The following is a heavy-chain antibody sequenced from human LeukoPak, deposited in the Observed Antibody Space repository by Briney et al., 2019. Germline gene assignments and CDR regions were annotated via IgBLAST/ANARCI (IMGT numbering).Heavy chain of an antibody. CDR3: ARGGNGDVFDY. CDR1: GYTFTSYG. V-gene: IGHV1-18*01. J-gene: IGHJ4*02. CDR2: ISTHSGKT. D-gene: IGHD4-17*01. Sequence: AAVRVACKASGYTFTSYGSSWVGQAPGQGREWMGWISTHSGKTNYAQKIQGRVTMTTDTSTSTGYMELRSVRSDDTAVYYWARGGNGDVFDYWGQGTLVTVSS.